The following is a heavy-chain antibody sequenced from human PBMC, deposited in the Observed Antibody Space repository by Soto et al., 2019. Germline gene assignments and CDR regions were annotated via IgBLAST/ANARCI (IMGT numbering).Heavy chain of an antibody. CDR1: GGSISSYY. CDR3: ARHRRESGSWYFEL. J-gene: IGHJ2*01. D-gene: IGHD6-25*01. CDR2: IYYSGST. V-gene: IGHV4-59*08. Sequence: QVQLQESGPGLVKPSETLSLTCTVSGGSISSYYWSWIRQPPGKGLEWIGYIYYSGSTNYNPSLKSRATISVDTSKTQFSLKLSSVPAADTAVYYCARHRRESGSWYFELWGRGTLVTVSS.